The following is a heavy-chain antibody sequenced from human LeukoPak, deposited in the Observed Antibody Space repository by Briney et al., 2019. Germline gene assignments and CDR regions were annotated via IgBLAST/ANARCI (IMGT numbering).Heavy chain of an antibody. CDR1: GFTFSSYS. Sequence: GGSLRLSCAASGFTFSSYSMNWVRQAPGKGLEWVSSISSGSSYIYYADSVKGRFTISRDNAKNSLYLQMNSLRAEDTAVYYCARDRYGDYIFDYWGQGTLVTVSS. V-gene: IGHV3-21*01. CDR3: ARDRYGDYIFDY. D-gene: IGHD4-17*01. CDR2: ISSGSSYI. J-gene: IGHJ4*02.